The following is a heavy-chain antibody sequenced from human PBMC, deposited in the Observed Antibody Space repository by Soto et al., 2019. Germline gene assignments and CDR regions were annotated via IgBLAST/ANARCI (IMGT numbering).Heavy chain of an antibody. V-gene: IGHV1-69*12. CDR3: ARGVKYSSSAGRDYYYGMDV. CDR1: GGTFSSYA. D-gene: IGHD6-6*01. J-gene: IGHJ6*02. Sequence: QVQLVQSGAEVKKPGSSVKVSCKASGGTFSSYAISWVRQAPGQGLEWMGGIIPIFGTANYAQKFQGRVTVTADESTGTAYMELSSLRSEDTAVYYCARGVKYSSSAGRDYYYGMDVWGQGTTVTVSS. CDR2: IIPIFGTA.